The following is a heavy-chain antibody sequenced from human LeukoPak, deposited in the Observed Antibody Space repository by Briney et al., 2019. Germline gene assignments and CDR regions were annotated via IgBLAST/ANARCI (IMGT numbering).Heavy chain of an antibody. V-gene: IGHV3-23*01. CDR1: GFTFSNYP. CDR2: VSGNGGTT. J-gene: IGHJ3*02. Sequence: PGGSLRLSCAASGFTFSNYPMSWVRQAPGKGLEWVSSVSGNGGTTSYADSVKGRFTISRDNSKNTLYLQMIGLRAEDTAEYFCATRHAGRFASDIWGQGTMVTVSS. CDR3: ATRHAGRFASDI.